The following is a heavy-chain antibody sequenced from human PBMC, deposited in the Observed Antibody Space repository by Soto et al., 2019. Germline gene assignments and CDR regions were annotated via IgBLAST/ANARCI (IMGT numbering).Heavy chain of an antibody. CDR1: GFTFSSYG. Sequence: GGSLRLSCAASGFTFSSYGMHWVRQAPGKGLEWVAVIWYDGSNKYYADSVKGRFTISRDNSKNTLYLQMNSLRAEDTAVYYCARDVLGVYYYYGMDVWGQGTTVTVSS. CDR3: ARDVLGVYYYYGMDV. V-gene: IGHV3-33*01. D-gene: IGHD3-10*01. CDR2: IWYDGSNK. J-gene: IGHJ6*02.